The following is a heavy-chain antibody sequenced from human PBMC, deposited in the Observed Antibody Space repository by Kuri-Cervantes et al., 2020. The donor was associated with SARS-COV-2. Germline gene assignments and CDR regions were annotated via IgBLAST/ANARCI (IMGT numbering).Heavy chain of an antibody. Sequence: GGSLRLSCAASGFSLSRYTMNWVRQAPGKALEWVSSISGSGSYIYYADSVKGRFTVSRDSAKNSLYLQMNNLRGEDTAVYYCARVAGEGPIYYYYMDVWGKGTTVTVSS. V-gene: IGHV3-21*01. D-gene: IGHD2-21*01. J-gene: IGHJ6*03. CDR1: GFSLSRYT. CDR2: ISGSGSYI. CDR3: ARVAGEGPIYYYYMDV.